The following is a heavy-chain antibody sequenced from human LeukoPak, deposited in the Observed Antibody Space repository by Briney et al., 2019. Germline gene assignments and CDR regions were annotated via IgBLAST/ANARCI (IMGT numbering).Heavy chain of an antibody. CDR3: ARDGLNTMVRGKIHYYYMDV. V-gene: IGHV4-4*07. D-gene: IGHD3-10*01. J-gene: IGHJ6*03. CDR1: GGSISSYY. Sequence: PSETLSLTCTVSGGSISSYYWSWIRQPAGKGLEWIGRIYTSGSTHYNPSLKSRVTISVDTSKNQFSMKLSSVTAADTAVYYCARDGLNTMVRGKIHYYYMDVWGEGTTVTISS. CDR2: IYTSGST.